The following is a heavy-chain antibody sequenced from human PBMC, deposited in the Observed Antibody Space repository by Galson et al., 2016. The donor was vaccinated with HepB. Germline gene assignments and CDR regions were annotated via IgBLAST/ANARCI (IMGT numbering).Heavy chain of an antibody. CDR2: IWYDGSNK. V-gene: IGHV3-33*01. J-gene: IGHJ4*02. Sequence: SLRLSCAASGLTFSSHGFHWVRQAPGKGLEWVAFIWYDGSNKYYADSVKGRFTISRDNSKNTVYLQMTSLRAEDTAVYYCARDRANWNFFDYWGQGTLVTVSS. CDR1: GLTFSSHG. D-gene: IGHD1-1*01. CDR3: ARDRANWNFFDY.